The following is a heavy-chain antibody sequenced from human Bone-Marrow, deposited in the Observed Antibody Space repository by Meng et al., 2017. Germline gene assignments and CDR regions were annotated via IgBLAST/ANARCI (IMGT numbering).Heavy chain of an antibody. Sequence: VQQGPSGAEVKRAGSSVNVSCNASGGTFSSYAIGWVRQAHGLGLEWMGGITPIFGTATYAQKCQGRVTITTDESTSTAYMELSSLRSEDTAVYYCARDGNGRWLRIWGQGTLVTVSS. CDR3: ARDGNGRWLRI. V-gene: IGHV1-69*01. CDR1: GGTFSSYA. CDR2: ITPIFGTA. D-gene: IGHD5-24*01. J-gene: IGHJ4*02.